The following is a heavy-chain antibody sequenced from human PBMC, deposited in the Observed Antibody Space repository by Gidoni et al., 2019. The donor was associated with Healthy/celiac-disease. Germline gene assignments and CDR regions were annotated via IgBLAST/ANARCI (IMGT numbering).Heavy chain of an antibody. CDR2: LYPGAPDT. CDR3: ARHDRALVGAIEEGGGAFDY. CDR1: GYSFTSYW. V-gene: IGHV5-51*01. D-gene: IGHD1-26*01. Sequence: EVQLVQSGAEVKKPGESRKISCKGSGYSFTSYWSGWVRQMTGKGLEWRGRLYPGAPDTRYRPSFQAQAPLSADKPISTAYLQWSTRKASDTAMYYCARHDRALVGAIEEGGGAFDYWGQGTLVTVSS. J-gene: IGHJ4*02.